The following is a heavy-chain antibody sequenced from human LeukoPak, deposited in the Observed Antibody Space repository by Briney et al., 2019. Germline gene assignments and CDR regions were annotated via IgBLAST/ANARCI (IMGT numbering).Heavy chain of an antibody. CDR1: GYTFTGYY. D-gene: IGHD4-17*01. CDR2: INPNSGGT. CDR3: ARGTTVTTLDY. V-gene: IGHV1-2*02. J-gene: IGHJ4*02. Sequence: ASVRVSCKASGYTFTGYYMHWVRQAPGQGLEWMGWINPNSGGTNYAQKCQGRVTMTRDTSISTAYMELSRLRSDDTAVYYCARGTTVTTLDYWGQGTLVTVSS.